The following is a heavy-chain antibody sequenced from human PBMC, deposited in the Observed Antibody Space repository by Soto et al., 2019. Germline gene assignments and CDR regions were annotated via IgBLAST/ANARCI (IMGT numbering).Heavy chain of an antibody. D-gene: IGHD3-9*01. CDR3: AAAYYAILTGHFACDI. CDR2: ASYGGRT. Sequence: QVQLQESGPGLVKPSETLSLTCTVSEVARSHFYWSWIRQAPGKGLEGLGYASYGGRTNHNPTLKNRVTISVDTSKTQFSLNLTSVTAADTAMYFCAAAYYAILTGHFACDIWSHGTMVIVSS. V-gene: IGHV4-59*01. J-gene: IGHJ3*02. CDR1: EVARSHFY.